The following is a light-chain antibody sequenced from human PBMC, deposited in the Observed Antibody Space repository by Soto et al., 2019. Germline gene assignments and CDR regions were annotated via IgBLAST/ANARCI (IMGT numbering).Light chain of an antibody. CDR1: QAVSSIL. CDR2: GAS. Sequence: EVVLTQSPGTLSLSPGERATLSCRASQAVSSILLAWYQQKPGQAPRLLIYGASSRATGIPDRFSGSGSGTDFTLTVSRLEPEDFAVYYCQQHGTSPIFSGGTKVAIK. V-gene: IGKV3-20*01. CDR3: QQHGTSPI. J-gene: IGKJ4*01.